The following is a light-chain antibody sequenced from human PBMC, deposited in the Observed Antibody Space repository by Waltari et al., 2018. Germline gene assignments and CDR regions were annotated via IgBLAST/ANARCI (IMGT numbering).Light chain of an antibody. J-gene: IGKJ2*01. Sequence: DIVMTQSPDSLAVSLGERATINCKSIQSVLLNSNNNNYLTWYQQKPGQPPKLLIYWASTRESGVPDRFSGSGSGTDFTLTISSLQAEDVAVYYCQQYHTPPQTFGQGTKVEIK. CDR3: QQYHTPPQT. V-gene: IGKV4-1*01. CDR2: WAS. CDR1: QSVLLNSNNNNY.